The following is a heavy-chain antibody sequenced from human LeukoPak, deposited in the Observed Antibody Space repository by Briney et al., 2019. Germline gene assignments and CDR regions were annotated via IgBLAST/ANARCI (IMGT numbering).Heavy chain of an antibody. CDR1: GFTFSSYA. Sequence: GGSLRLSCAASGFTFSSYAMHWVRQAPGKGLEWVAVISYDGSNKYYADSVKGRFTISRDNSKNTLYLQMNSLRAEDTAVYYCARDPGPMVRGVIRYWGQGTLVTVSS. CDR2: ISYDGSNK. V-gene: IGHV3-30-3*01. J-gene: IGHJ4*02. CDR3: ARDPGPMVRGVIRY. D-gene: IGHD3-10*01.